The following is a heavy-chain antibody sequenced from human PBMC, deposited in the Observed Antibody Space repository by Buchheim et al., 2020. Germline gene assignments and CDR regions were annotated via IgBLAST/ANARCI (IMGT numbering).Heavy chain of an antibody. Sequence: QVQLVQSGAEVKKPGSSVKVSCKASGGTFSSYAISWVRQAPGQGLEWMGGIIPIFGTANYAQKFQGRVTITADKSTSTAYMELSSLRSEDTAVYFCAVSITIFGVVIGVQYGMDVWGQGTT. J-gene: IGHJ6*02. D-gene: IGHD3-3*01. CDR2: IIPIFGTA. CDR3: AVSITIFGVVIGVQYGMDV. V-gene: IGHV1-69*06. CDR1: GGTFSSYA.